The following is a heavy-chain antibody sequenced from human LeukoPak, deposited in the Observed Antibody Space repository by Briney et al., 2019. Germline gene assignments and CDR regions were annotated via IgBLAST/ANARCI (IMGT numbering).Heavy chain of an antibody. J-gene: IGHJ4*02. V-gene: IGHV3-74*01. CDR1: GFTFSSYW. Sequence: GGSLRLSCAASGFTFSSYWMHWVRQAPGKGLVWVSRINSDGSSTSYADSVKGRFTISRDNAENSLYLQMNSLRAEDTAVCYCARANDLIDYWGQGTLVTVSS. CDR3: ARANDLIDY. CDR2: INSDGSST.